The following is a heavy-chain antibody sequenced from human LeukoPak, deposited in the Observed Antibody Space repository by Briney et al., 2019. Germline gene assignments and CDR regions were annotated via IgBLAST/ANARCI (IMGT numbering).Heavy chain of an antibody. V-gene: IGHV5-51*01. D-gene: IGHD3-22*01. Sequence: GESLKISCKGSGYSFTSYWIGWLRQMPGKGLEWMGIIYPGDSDTRYSPSFQGQVTISADKSISTAYLQWSSLKASDTAMYYCARRLNYYDSSGYYPYYFDYWGQGTLVTVSS. CDR1: GYSFTSYW. CDR3: ARRLNYYDSSGYYPYYFDY. CDR2: IYPGDSDT. J-gene: IGHJ4*02.